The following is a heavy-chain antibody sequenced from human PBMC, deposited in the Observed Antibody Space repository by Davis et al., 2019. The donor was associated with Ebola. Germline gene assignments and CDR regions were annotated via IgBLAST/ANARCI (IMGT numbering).Heavy chain of an antibody. Sequence: GGSLRLSCAASGFTFSDYYMSWIRQAPGKGLEWVSYISGSGYNIYYADSVKGRFTISRDNSKNTLYLQMNSLRAEDTAVYYCAREGAWSYGTPIDYWGQGTLVTVSS. D-gene: IGHD5-18*01. J-gene: IGHJ4*02. CDR2: ISGSGYNI. V-gene: IGHV3-11*04. CDR3: AREGAWSYGTPIDY. CDR1: GFTFSDYY.